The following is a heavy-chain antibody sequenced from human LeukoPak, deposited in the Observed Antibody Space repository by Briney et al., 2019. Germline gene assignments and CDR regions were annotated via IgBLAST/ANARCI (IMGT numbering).Heavy chain of an antibody. V-gene: IGHV1-2*02. CDR3: ARNKEGKSLDY. CDR1: GYTFTDYY. Sequence: RWASVKVSCKASGYTFTDYYIHWVRQVPGQGLERMAWMNPKRGDTSYTQKFQGRVTMTRDTSISTAYMELSRLRFDDTAVYYCARNKEGKSLDYWGQGTLVTVSS. J-gene: IGHJ4*02. CDR2: MNPKRGDT.